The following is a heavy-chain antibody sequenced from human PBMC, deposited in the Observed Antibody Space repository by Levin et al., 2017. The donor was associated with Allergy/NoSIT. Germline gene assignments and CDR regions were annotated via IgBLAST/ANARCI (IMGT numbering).Heavy chain of an antibody. J-gene: IGHJ4*02. CDR1: GFTFSSYS. V-gene: IGHV3-21*01. CDR3: ASYCSGGSCGGGFDY. D-gene: IGHD2-15*01. CDR2: ISSSSSYI. Sequence: GGSLRLSCAASGFTFSSYSMNWVRQAPGKGLEWVSSISSSSSYIYYADSVKGRFTISRDNAKNSLYLQMNSLRAEDTAVYYCASYCSGGSCGGGFDYWGQGTLVTVSS.